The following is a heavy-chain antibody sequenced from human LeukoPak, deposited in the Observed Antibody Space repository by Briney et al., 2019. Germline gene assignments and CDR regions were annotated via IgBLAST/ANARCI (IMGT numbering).Heavy chain of an antibody. CDR2: INGDGSST. Sequence: QAGGSLRLSCAASGFTFSTYWMHWVRQAPGKGLVWVSRINGDGSSTTYADSVKGRFTISRDNAKNTMYLQMNSLRAEDTAVYYCARAPRFNSYFDYWGQRTLVAVSS. CDR1: GFTFSTYW. V-gene: IGHV3-74*01. D-gene: IGHD2/OR15-2a*01. J-gene: IGHJ4*02. CDR3: ARAPRFNSYFDY.